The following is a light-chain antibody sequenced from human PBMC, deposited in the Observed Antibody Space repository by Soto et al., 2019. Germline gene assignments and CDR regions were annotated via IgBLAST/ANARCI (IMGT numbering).Light chain of an antibody. J-gene: IGLJ7*01. V-gene: IGLV7-46*01. CDR1: TGAVTSGHY. Sequence: QAVVTQEPSLTVSPGGTVTLTCGSSTGAVTSGHYPYWFQVKPGQAPRTLLYDVNNTHSWTPARFSGSLLGGKAALTLSGAQPEDEADYYCMLSYSGPSIFGRGTQRTVL. CDR3: MLSYSGPSI. CDR2: DVN.